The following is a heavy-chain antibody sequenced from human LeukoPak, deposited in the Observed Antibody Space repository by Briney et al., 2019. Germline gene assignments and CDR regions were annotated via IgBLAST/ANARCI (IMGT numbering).Heavy chain of an antibody. D-gene: IGHD3-9*01. CDR2: IIPIFGTA. CDR3: ARLRYFDWSLLYPLED. V-gene: IGHV1-69*06. CDR1: GGTFSSCA. Sequence: ASVKVSCKASGGTFSSCAISWVRQAPGQGLEWMGGIIPIFGTANYAQKFQGRVTITADKSTSTASMELSSLRSEDTAVYYCARLRYFDWSLLYPLEDWGQGTLVTVSS. J-gene: IGHJ4*02.